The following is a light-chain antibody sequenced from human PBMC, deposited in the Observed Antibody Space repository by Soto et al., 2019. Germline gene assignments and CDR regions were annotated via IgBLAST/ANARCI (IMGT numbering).Light chain of an antibody. J-gene: IGKJ2*01. CDR3: QQYGHLPGT. CDR2: GAS. V-gene: IGKV3-20*01. CDR1: QSVVGSAY. Sequence: EIVLTQSPGTLSLAPGERATLSCRASQSVVGSAYLAWYQQKPGQPPRLLIYGASSRATGVPDRFSGSGSGTDFTLTISRLEPEDFAVYYCQQYGHLPGTFGQGTKLEIK.